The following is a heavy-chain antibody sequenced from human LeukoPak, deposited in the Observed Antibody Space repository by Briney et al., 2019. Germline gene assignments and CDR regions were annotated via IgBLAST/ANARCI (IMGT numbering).Heavy chain of an antibody. D-gene: IGHD2-15*01. CDR1: GFTFDDYA. V-gene: IGHV3-43*02. CDR3: AKDVGPVVAATDDTSNWFDP. CDR2: ISGEGGST. J-gene: IGHJ5*02. Sequence: GGSLRLSCAASGFTFDDYAMHWVRQAPGKGLEWVSLISGEGGSTYYADSVKGRFTISRDNSKNSLYLQVNSLRTEDSALYYCAKDVGPVVAATDDTSNWFDPWGQGNLVSVPS.